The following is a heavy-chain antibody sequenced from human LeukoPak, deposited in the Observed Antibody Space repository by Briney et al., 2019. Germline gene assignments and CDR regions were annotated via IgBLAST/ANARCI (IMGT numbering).Heavy chain of an antibody. CDR2: INPNSGGT. CDR1: GYTFTGYY. D-gene: IGHD3-22*01. Sequence: ASVKVSCKASGYTFTGYYMHWVRQAPGQGLEWMGWINPNSGGTNYAQKFQGRVTMTRDTSISTAYMELSRLRSDDTAVYYCARDLPHYYDSSGYPDYWGQGTLVTVSS. J-gene: IGHJ4*02. CDR3: ARDLPHYYDSSGYPDY. V-gene: IGHV1-2*02.